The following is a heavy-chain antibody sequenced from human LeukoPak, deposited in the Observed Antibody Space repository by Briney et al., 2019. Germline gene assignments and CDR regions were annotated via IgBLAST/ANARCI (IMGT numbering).Heavy chain of an antibody. Sequence: GRSLRLSCAASGFTFSSYGMHWVRQAPNKGLDWVAVVSYDGSNKYYADSVKGRFTISRDNSKNTLYLQMNSLRAEDTALYYCAQGGYSSGWFAYWGQGTLVTVSS. CDR1: GFTFSSYG. D-gene: IGHD6-19*01. V-gene: IGHV3-30*18. CDR3: AQGGYSSGWFAY. CDR2: VSYDGSNK. J-gene: IGHJ4*02.